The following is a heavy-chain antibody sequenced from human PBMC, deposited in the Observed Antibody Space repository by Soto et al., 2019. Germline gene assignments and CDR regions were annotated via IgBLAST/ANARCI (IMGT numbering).Heavy chain of an antibody. CDR2: IDPSDSQT. D-gene: IGHD3-22*01. CDR1: GYSFAGYW. CDR3: ARQIYDSDTGPNFQYYFDS. J-gene: IGHJ4*02. V-gene: IGHV5-10-1*01. Sequence: GESLKISCKGSGYSFAGYWITWVRQKPGKGLEWVGRIDPSDSQTYYSPSLRGHVTISVTKSITTVFLQWSSLRASDTAMYYCARQIYDSDTGPNFQYYFDSWGQGTPVTVSS.